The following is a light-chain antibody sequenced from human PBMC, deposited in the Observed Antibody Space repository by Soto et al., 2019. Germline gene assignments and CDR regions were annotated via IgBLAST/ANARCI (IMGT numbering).Light chain of an antibody. J-gene: IGKJ1*01. V-gene: IGKV3-20*01. Sequence: EIVMTQSPATLSVSPGEGATLSCRASQSVSSYLAWYQQKPGQAPRLLIYDASNRATGIPDRFSGSGSGTDFTLTISRLEPEDFAVYYCQQQDTLPRTFGQGTKVDI. CDR2: DAS. CDR3: QQQDTLPRT. CDR1: QSVSSY.